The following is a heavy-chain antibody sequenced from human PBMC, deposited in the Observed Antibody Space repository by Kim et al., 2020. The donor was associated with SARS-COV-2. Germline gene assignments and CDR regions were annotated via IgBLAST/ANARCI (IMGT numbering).Heavy chain of an antibody. CDR1: GGSISSSSYY. V-gene: IGHV4-39*01. CDR3: ARLVVVPAAIGSDAFDI. D-gene: IGHD2-2*02. Sequence: SETLSLTCTVSGGSISSSSYYWGWIRQPPGKGLEWIGSIYYSGSTYYNPSLKSRVTISVDTSKNQFSLKLSSVTAADTAVYYCARLVVVPAAIGSDAFDIWGQGTMVTVSS. CDR2: IYYSGST. J-gene: IGHJ3*02.